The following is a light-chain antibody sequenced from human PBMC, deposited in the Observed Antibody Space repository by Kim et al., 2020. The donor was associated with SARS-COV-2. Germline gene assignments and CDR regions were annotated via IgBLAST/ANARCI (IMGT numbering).Light chain of an antibody. Sequence: ELTQPPSASGTPGQRVTISCSGSSSNIGSNTVNWYQQLPGTAPKLLIYTNNQRPSGVPDRFSGSKSGTSASLAISGLQSEDEADYYCAAWDDSLNGWVFGGGAQLAVL. V-gene: IGLV1-44*01. J-gene: IGLJ3*02. CDR1: SSNIGSNT. CDR2: TNN. CDR3: AAWDDSLNGWV.